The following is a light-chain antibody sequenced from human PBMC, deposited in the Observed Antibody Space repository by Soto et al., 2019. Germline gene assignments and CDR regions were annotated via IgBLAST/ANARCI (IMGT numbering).Light chain of an antibody. V-gene: IGKV1-9*01. J-gene: IGKJ1*01. CDR2: SAS. Sequence: ILLTQSPSSLSASVRDRVTITCRASQDISSYLAWYQQKPGKAPKHLIYSASTLQSGVPSRFSGSGSGTDFTLTISSLQPEDSATYYCQQLNSYPWTFGQGTKVEIK. CDR1: QDISSY. CDR3: QQLNSYPWT.